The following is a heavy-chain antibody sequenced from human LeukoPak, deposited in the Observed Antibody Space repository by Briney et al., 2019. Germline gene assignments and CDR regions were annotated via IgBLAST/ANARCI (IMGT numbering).Heavy chain of an antibody. CDR2: IKQDGSEK. J-gene: IGHJ4*02. CDR3: ARDLMGIAYRGAFYY. CDR1: GFTFSSYW. D-gene: IGHD6-13*01. Sequence: GGSLRLSCAASGFTFSSYWMSWVRQAPGKGLEWVANIKQDGSEKYYVDSVKGRFTISRDNAKNSLYLQMNSLGAEDTAVYYCARDLMGIAYRGAFYYWGQGTLVTVSP. V-gene: IGHV3-7*01.